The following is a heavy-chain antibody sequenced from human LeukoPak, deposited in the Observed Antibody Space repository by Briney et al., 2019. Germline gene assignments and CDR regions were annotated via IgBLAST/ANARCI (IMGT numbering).Heavy chain of an antibody. CDR2: IDWDDDK. V-gene: IGHV2-70*01. J-gene: IGHJ4*02. CDR3: ARMDVVVVAAFDY. Sequence: ESGPALLKPTPTLTLTCTFSGFSLSTGGMCVSWIRQPPGKALEWLALIDWDDDKYYSTSLKTRLTISKDTSKNQVVLTMTNMDPVDTATYYCARMDVVVVAAFDYWGQGTLVTVSS. CDR1: GFSLSTGGMC. D-gene: IGHD2-15*01.